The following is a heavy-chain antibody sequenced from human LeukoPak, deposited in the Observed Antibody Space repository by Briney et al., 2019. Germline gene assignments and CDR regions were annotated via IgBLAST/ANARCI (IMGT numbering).Heavy chain of an antibody. CDR2: ISSSSSYI. CDR3: ATAPICGGDCPQLDY. D-gene: IGHD2-21*02. CDR1: GFTFSSYS. Sequence: GGSLRLSCAASGFTFSSYSMNWVRQAPGKGLEWVSSISSSSSYIYYADSVKGRFTISRDNAKNSLYLQMNSLRAEDTAVYYCATAPICGGDCPQLDYWGQGTLVTVSS. V-gene: IGHV3-21*01. J-gene: IGHJ4*02.